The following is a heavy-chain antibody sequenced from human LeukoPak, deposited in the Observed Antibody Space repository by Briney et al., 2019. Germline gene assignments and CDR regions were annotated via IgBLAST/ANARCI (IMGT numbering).Heavy chain of an antibody. J-gene: IGHJ4*02. D-gene: IGHD3-3*01. Sequence: PSQTLSLTCAVSGGSISSGGYYWGWIRQPPGKGLEWIGCIYYHESTYYNPSLKSRVTISVDTSKNQFSLKLNSVTAADTAVYYCANGVGYWSFFDYWGQGTLVTVSS. V-gene: IGHV4-30-4*07. CDR3: ANGVGYWSFFDY. CDR1: GGSISSGGYY. CDR2: IYYHEST.